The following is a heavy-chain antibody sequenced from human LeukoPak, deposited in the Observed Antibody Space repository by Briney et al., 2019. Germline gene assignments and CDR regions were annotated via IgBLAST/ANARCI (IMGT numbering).Heavy chain of an antibody. J-gene: IGHJ4*02. CDR3: ASPATISPFDY. V-gene: IGHV3-30*03. CDR1: GFTFSSYG. Sequence: GGSLRLSCAASGFTFSSYGMHWVRQAPGKGLEGVAVISYDGSNKYYADSVKGRFTISRDNSKNTLYLQMNSLRAEDTAVYYCASPATISPFDYWGQGTLVTVSS. CDR2: ISYDGSNK. D-gene: IGHD5-12*01.